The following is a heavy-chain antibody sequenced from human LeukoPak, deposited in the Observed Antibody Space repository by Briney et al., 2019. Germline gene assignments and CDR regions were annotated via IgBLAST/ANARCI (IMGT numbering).Heavy chain of an antibody. CDR1: RYTFTDYY. D-gene: IGHD3-22*01. CDR3: AREYYDSSAYNQEAIDY. V-gene: IGHV1-2*02. CDR2: INPNSGGT. Sequence: GASVKVSCKASRYTFTDYYMHWVRQAPGQGLEWLGWINPNSGGTNYAQKFQGRVTMTRDTSISTAYMELSRLRSDDTAVYYCAREYYDSSAYNQEAIDYWGQGTLVTVSS. J-gene: IGHJ4*02.